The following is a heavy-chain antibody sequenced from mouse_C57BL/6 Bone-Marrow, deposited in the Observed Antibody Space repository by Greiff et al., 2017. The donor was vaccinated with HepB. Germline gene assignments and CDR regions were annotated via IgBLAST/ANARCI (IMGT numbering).Heavy chain of an antibody. CDR2: INPGSGGT. J-gene: IGHJ3*01. V-gene: IGHV1-54*01. CDR3: ARRGYDYDGAWFAY. CDR1: GYAFTNYL. Sequence: VQLQQSGAELVRPGTSVKVSCKASGYAFTNYLIEWVKQRPGQGLEWIGVINPGSGGTNYNEKFKGKATLTADKSSSTAYMQLSSLTSEDSAVYFCARRGYDYDGAWFAYWGQGTLVTVSA. D-gene: IGHD2-4*01.